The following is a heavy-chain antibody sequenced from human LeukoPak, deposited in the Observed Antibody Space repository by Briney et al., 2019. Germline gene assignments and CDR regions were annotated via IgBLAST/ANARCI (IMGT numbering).Heavy chain of an antibody. J-gene: IGHJ3*02. V-gene: IGHV3-20*04. D-gene: IGHD6-13*01. CDR3: ARGMYSSSSGNAFHI. CDR2: LEWKGGST. Sequence: GGSLRLSCAPSGFPFDDNGMTCVRPPPGKGLEWGSGLEWKGGSTAYADSVKGRFTISRDNDKNSLYLQMNSLRPEDTALYYCARGMYSSSSGNAFHIWGQGTMVTVSS. CDR1: GFPFDDNG.